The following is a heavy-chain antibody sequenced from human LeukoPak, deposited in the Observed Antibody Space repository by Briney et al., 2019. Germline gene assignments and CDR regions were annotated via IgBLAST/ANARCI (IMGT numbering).Heavy chain of an antibody. CDR2: ISSSSSYI. CDR3: ARDGYCSSTSCYIHYYYYGMDV. J-gene: IGHJ6*02. Sequence: PGGSLRLSCAASGFTFSSYSVNWVRQAPGKGLEWVSSISSSSSYIYYADSVKGRFTISRDNAKNSLYLQMNSLRAEDTAVYYCARDGYCSSTSCYIHYYYYGMDVWGQGTTVTVSS. D-gene: IGHD2-2*03. V-gene: IGHV3-21*01. CDR1: GFTFSSYS.